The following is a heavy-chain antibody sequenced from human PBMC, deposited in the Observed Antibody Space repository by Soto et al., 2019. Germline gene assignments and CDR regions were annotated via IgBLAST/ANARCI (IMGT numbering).Heavy chain of an antibody. V-gene: IGHV3-23*01. D-gene: IGHD2-8*01. J-gene: IGHJ4*02. CDR1: GFTFSSYA. CDR3: AKGGTNDYSPLDF. Sequence: GGSLRLSCAASGFTFSSYAMHWVRQAPGKGLEWVSVISGSGTNTYYAGSVKGRVTISRDNSNNTLWLQMDRLRAEDTAIYYCAKGGTNDYSPLDFCGQGTPVTVSS. CDR2: ISGSGTNT.